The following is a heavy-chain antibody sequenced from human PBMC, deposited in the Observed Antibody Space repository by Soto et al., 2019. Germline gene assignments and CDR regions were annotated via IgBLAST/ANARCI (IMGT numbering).Heavy chain of an antibody. D-gene: IGHD3-10*01. Sequence: QVQLAESGGGVVQSGRSLRLSCAASGFTFSNYIMHWVRQAPGKGLEWVAVILDDGNNKYYADSVKGRFTISRGNSKNTLYLQMNSLRTEDTAVYYCARDDEGGSYCDLGYWGQGTLVTVSS. CDR1: GFTFSNYI. J-gene: IGHJ4*02. CDR2: ILDDGNNK. V-gene: IGHV3-30-3*01. CDR3: ARDDEGGSYCDLGY.